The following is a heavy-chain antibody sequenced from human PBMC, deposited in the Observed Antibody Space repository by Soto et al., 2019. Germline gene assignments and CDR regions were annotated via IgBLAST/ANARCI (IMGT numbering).Heavy chain of an antibody. CDR3: ARGAAVGLFDY. J-gene: IGHJ4*02. CDR1: GYTFTSYG. Sequence: VSCKASGYTFTSYGISWVRQAPGQGLEWMGWISANNGNTKYAQKFQGRVTMTTDTSTSTAYMELRSLRSDDTAVYYCARGAAVGLFDYWGQGTLVTVSS. D-gene: IGHD1-26*01. V-gene: IGHV1-18*01. CDR2: ISANNGNT.